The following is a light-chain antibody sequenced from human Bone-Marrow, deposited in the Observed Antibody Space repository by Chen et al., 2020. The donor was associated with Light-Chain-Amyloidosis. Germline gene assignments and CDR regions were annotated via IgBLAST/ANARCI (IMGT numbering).Light chain of an antibody. CDR3: QSADSSGTYEVI. J-gene: IGLJ2*01. CDR2: RDT. Sequence: SYELTQPPSVSVSPGQTARITCSGDDLPTKYAYWYQQKPGQAPVLVIHRDTERPSGISERFAGYSSGTTATLTISGVPAEDEGDYHCQSADSSGTYEVIFGGGTKLTVL. CDR1: DLPTKY. V-gene: IGLV3-25*03.